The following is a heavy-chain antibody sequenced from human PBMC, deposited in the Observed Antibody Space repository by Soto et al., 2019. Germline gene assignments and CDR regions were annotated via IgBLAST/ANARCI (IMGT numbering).Heavy chain of an antibody. CDR1: GGSFSGYY. V-gene: IGHV4-34*01. Sequence: SETLSLTCAVYGGSFSGYYWSWIRQPPGKGLEWIGEINHSGSTNYNPSLKSRVTISVDTSKNQFSLKLSSVTAADTAVYYCARGLLQNYYGSGVHFDYWGQGTLVTVSS. CDR2: INHSGST. CDR3: ARGLLQNYYGSGVHFDY. J-gene: IGHJ4*02. D-gene: IGHD3-10*01.